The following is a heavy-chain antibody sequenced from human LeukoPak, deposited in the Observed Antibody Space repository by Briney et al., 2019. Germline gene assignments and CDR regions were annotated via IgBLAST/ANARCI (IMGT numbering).Heavy chain of an antibody. Sequence: GGSLRLSCAASGFTFSSYWMHWVRQAPGKGLEWVSHISSSGSTRYYADSVKGRFTISRVNAKNSLYLQMNSLRAEDTAVYYCARTAYYYDSSGYDDAFDIWGQGTMVTVSS. CDR2: ISSSGSTR. CDR1: GFTFSSYW. J-gene: IGHJ3*02. V-gene: IGHV3-48*04. D-gene: IGHD3-22*01. CDR3: ARTAYYYDSSGYDDAFDI.